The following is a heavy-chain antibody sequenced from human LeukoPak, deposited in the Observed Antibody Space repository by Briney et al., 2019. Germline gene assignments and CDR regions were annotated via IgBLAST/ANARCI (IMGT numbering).Heavy chain of an antibody. CDR2: IIPIFGTA. J-gene: IGHJ4*02. CDR1: GGTFSTYA. V-gene: IGHV1-69*13. CDR3: ASKRGYSYGFDY. D-gene: IGHD5-18*01. Sequence: SVKVSCKASGGTFSTYAISWVRQAPGQGLEWMGGIIPIFGTANYAQKFQGRVTITADESTSTAYMELSSLRSEDTAVYYCASKRGYSYGFDYWGQGTLVTVSS.